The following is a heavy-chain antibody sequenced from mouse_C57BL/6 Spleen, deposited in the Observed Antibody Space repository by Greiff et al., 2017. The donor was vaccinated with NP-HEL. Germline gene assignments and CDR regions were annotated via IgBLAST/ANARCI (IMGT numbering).Heavy chain of an antibody. CDR2: ITPHSGST. J-gene: IGHJ1*03. Sequence: QVQLQQPGAQLVKPGASVKLSCKASGYTFTSYWMHWVKQWPGQGLEWIGMITPHSGSTNYNEKLTHKVTRTVDKSTITAYMQLSSLASEGSAVYYCANYYGSRGYFDVWGTGTTVTVSS. CDR3: ANYYGSRGYFDV. V-gene: IGHV1-64*01. CDR1: GYTFTSYW. D-gene: IGHD1-1*01.